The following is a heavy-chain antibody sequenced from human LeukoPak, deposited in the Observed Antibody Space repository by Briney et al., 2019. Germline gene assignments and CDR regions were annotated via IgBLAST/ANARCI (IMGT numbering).Heavy chain of an antibody. CDR2: ISSSGSTI. D-gene: IGHD6-13*01. J-gene: IGHJ2*01. CDR3: AKDVGTAALFVWYFDL. V-gene: IGHV3-11*01. CDR1: GFTFSDYY. Sequence: GGSLRLSCAASGFTFSDYYMSWIRQAPGKGLEWVSYISSSGSTIYYADSVKGRFTISRDNSKNTLYLQMNSLRAEDTAIYYCAKDVGTAALFVWYFDLWGRGTLVTVSS.